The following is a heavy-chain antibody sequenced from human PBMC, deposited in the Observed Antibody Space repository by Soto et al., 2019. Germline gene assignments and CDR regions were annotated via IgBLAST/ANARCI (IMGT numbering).Heavy chain of an antibody. CDR1: GYTFTSYY. D-gene: IGHD6-6*01. CDR2: INPSGGST. Sequence: QVQLVQSGAEVKKPGASLKVSCKASGYTFTSYYMRWVRQAPGQGLEWMGIINPSGGSTSYAQKFQGRVTMTRDTSTSTVYMELSSLRSEDTAVYYCARERIAARGWFDPWGQGTLVTVSS. V-gene: IGHV1-46*03. J-gene: IGHJ5*02. CDR3: ARERIAARGWFDP.